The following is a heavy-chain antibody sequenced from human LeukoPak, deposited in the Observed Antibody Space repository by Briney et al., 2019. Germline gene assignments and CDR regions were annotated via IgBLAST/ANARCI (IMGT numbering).Heavy chain of an antibody. J-gene: IGHJ4*02. CDR3: AKRLSGGSWSYFDY. CDR1: GFTFSTYA. D-gene: IGHD2-15*01. Sequence: PGGSPRLSCAASGFTFSTYAMNWVRQAPGKGLEWVSTIGGSGGTTYYADSVKGRFTISRDNSKNSVYLQMNSLRAEDTAVYFCAKRLSGGSWSYFDYWGQGTLVTVSS. CDR2: IGGSGGTT. V-gene: IGHV3-23*01.